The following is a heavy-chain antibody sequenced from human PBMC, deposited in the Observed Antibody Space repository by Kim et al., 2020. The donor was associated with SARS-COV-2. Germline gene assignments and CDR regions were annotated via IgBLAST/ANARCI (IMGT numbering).Heavy chain of an antibody. CDR3: ATDYYDSSGYYFAFDI. V-gene: IGHV3-11*05. J-gene: IGHJ3*02. Sequence: SGKGRITISRDNTGNSLYLQMNSLRAEDTAMYYCATDYYDSSGYYFAFDIWGQGTMVTVSS. D-gene: IGHD3-22*01.